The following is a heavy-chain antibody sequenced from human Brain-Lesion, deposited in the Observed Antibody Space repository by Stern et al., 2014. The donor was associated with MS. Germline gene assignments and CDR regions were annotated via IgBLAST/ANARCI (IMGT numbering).Heavy chain of an antibody. CDR2: LYYSGDT. J-gene: IGHJ5*02. D-gene: IGHD2-15*01. CDR3: AGEEDIRYCSGGSCTGNWFDP. CDR1: GGSVSSTSYA. Sequence: QVQLVESGPGLVKPSETLSLTCTVAGGSVSSTSYAWAWIRQPPGKGLEWIGTLYYSGDTYYRPSLKSRLTISLDTSKNQVCMQLGSGTAADTAVYYCAGEEDIRYCSGGSCTGNWFDPWGQGTLVTVSS. V-gene: IGHV4-39*01.